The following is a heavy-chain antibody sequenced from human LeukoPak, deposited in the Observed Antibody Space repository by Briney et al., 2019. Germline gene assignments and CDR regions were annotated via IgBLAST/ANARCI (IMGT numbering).Heavy chain of an antibody. V-gene: IGHV1-18*01. J-gene: IGHJ4*02. D-gene: IGHD2-15*01. Sequence: ASVKVSCKASGYTFTGYGISWVRQAPGQGLEWMGWISAYNGNTNYAQKLQGRVTMTTDTSTSTAYMELRSLRSDDTAVYYCARRLYCSGGSCPREDYWGQGTLVTVSS. CDR2: ISAYNGNT. CDR3: ARRLYCSGGSCPREDY. CDR1: GYTFTGYG.